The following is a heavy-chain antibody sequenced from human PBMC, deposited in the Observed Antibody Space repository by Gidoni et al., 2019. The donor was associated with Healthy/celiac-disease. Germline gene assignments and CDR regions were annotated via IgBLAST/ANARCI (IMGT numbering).Heavy chain of an antibody. J-gene: IGHJ4*02. CDR3: ARHDYSNYAFDY. Sequence: VQLVQSGAEATKPEAQVQLARKGSGDTLTELSMHWVRPAPGKGLELLGGFDPEDGETIYAQKFQGRVTMTEDTSTDTAYMELSSLRSEDTAVYYCARHDYSNYAFDYWGQGTLVTVSS. CDR2: FDPEDGET. CDR1: GDTLTELS. V-gene: IGHV1-24*01. D-gene: IGHD4-4*01.